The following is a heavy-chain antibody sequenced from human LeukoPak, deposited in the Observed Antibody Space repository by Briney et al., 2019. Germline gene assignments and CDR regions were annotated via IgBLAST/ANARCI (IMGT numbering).Heavy chain of an antibody. J-gene: IGHJ3*02. CDR2: MNPNSGNT. CDR1: GYTFTSHD. CDR3: AREAAVAGSRAFDI. D-gene: IGHD6-19*01. Sequence: ASVKVSCKASGYTFTSHDINWVRQATGQGLEWMGWMNPNSGNTGYAQKFQGRVTMTRNTSISTAYMELSSLRSEDTAVYYCAREAAVAGSRAFDIWGQGTMVTVSS. V-gene: IGHV1-8*01.